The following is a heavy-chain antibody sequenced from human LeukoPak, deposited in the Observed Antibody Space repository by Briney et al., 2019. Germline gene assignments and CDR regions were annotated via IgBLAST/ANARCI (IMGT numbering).Heavy chain of an antibody. CDR3: ATGQYSSGWAFDF. CDR2: INHSGST. Sequence: SETLSLTCAAYGGSFSGYYWSWIRQPPGKGLEWIGEINHSGSTNYNPSLKSRVTISVDTAKNQFSLKLSSVTAADTAVYYCATGQYSSGWAFDFWGQGTLVTVSS. D-gene: IGHD6-19*01. J-gene: IGHJ4*02. CDR1: GGSFSGYY. V-gene: IGHV4-34*01.